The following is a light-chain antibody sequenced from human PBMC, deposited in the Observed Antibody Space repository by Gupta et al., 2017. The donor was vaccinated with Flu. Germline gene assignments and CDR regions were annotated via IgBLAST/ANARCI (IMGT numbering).Light chain of an antibody. J-gene: IGKJ3*01. CDR2: WAS. Sequence: NCKSSQSVLYSSNNKNYLAWYQHKPGQPPKLLIYWASTRESGVPDRFSGSGSGTDFTLTISSLQVEDVAVYYCQQCFTAPFTFGPGTKVDIK. V-gene: IGKV4-1*01. CDR1: QSVLYSSNNKNY. CDR3: QQCFTAPFT.